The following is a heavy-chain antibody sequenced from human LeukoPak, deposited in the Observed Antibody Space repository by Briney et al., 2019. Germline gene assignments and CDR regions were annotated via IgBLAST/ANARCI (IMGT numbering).Heavy chain of an antibody. V-gene: IGHV4-59*01. CDR1: GDSISSYY. J-gene: IGHJ4*02. CDR3: AREGRQDYVYFDC. CDR2: INYSGNT. D-gene: IGHD4-17*01. Sequence: SETLSLTCTVSGDSISSYYWSWIRQPPGKGLEWMGYINYSGNTNYNPSLKSRVTISVDTSKNQFSLRLTSVTAADTAVYYCAREGRQDYVYFDCWGQETLVTVSS.